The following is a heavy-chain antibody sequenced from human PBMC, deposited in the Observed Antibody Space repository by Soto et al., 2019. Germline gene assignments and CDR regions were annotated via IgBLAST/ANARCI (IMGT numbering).Heavy chain of an antibody. CDR2: ISSTSTYI. CDR3: VRDFGDSRGSYYYYGMDV. V-gene: IGHV3-21*01. D-gene: IGHD2-21*02. CDR1: EFTFNTYS. J-gene: IGHJ6*02. Sequence: PGGSLRLSCAASEFTFNTYSMNWVRQAPGKGLEWVSCISSTSTYIYYADSVKGRFTISRDNAKNLLYLQMNSLRAEDTAVYYCVRDFGDSRGSYYYYGMDVWGQGTTVTVSS.